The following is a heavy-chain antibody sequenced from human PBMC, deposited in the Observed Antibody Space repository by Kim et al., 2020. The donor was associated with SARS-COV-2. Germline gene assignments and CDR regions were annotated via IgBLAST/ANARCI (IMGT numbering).Heavy chain of an antibody. J-gene: IGHJ4*02. D-gene: IGHD3-10*01. Sequence: YTPSLQSRVIISVDTSKNQFSLRLHSVTAADTGVYFYAREYYGSGRMFDYWGQGTLVTVSS. V-gene: IGHV4-31*02. CDR3: AREYYGSGRMFDY.